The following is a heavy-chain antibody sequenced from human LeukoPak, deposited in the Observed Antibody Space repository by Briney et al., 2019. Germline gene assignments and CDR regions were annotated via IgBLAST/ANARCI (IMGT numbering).Heavy chain of an antibody. Sequence: SETLSLTCAVYGGSFSGYYWSWIRQPPGKGLEWIGEINHSGSTNYNPSLKSRVTISVDTSKNQFSLKLSSVTAADTAVYYCARGPPDTGDFDYWGQGTLVTVSS. CDR1: GGSFSGYY. J-gene: IGHJ4*02. CDR3: ARGPPDTGDFDY. D-gene: IGHD7-27*01. V-gene: IGHV4-34*01. CDR2: INHSGST.